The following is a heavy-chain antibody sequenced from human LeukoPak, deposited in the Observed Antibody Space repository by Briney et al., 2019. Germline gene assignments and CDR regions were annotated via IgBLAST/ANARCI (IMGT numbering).Heavy chain of an antibody. CDR1: GGSISSYY. CDR2: IYYSGST. Sequence: SETLSLTCTVSGGSISSYYWSWIRQPPGKGLEWIGYIYYSGSTNYNPSLKSRVTISVDRSKNQFSLKLSSVTAADTAVYYCARVNGSYGMDVWGQGTTVTVSS. V-gene: IGHV4-59*12. CDR3: ARVNGSYGMDV. D-gene: IGHD1-1*01. J-gene: IGHJ6*02.